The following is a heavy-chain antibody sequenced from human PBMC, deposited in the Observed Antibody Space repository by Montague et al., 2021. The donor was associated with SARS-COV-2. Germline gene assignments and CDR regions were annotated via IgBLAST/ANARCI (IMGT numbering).Heavy chain of an antibody. J-gene: IGHJ6*02. Sequence: SETRSLTCAVYGGSFSGYYWSWIRQPPGKGLEWIGEINHSGSTNYNPSLKSRVTISVDTSKNPFSLKLSSVTAADTAVYYCARVRYYGSGTSLGMDVWGQGTTVTVSS. CDR1: GGSFSGYY. D-gene: IGHD3-10*01. V-gene: IGHV4-34*01. CDR3: ARVRYYGSGTSLGMDV. CDR2: INHSGST.